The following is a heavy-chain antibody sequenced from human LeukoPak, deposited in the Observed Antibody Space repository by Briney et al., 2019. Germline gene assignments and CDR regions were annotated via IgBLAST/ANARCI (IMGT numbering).Heavy chain of an antibody. D-gene: IGHD3-22*01. J-gene: IGHJ4*02. V-gene: IGHV3-48*03. CDR3: ARDAFDSSGYSPGV. Sequence: GGSLRLSCAASGXTFSSYEMNWVRQAPGKGLEWVSYISSSGSTIYYADSVKGRFTISRDNAKNSLYLQMNSLRAEDTAVYYCARDAFDSSGYSPGVWGQGTLVTVSS. CDR2: ISSSGSTI. CDR1: GXTFSSYE.